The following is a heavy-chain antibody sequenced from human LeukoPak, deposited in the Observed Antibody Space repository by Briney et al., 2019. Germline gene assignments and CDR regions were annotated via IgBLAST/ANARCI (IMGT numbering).Heavy chain of an antibody. V-gene: IGHV3-74*01. CDR2: INSDGSST. CDR3: ARVLSWGWFDP. D-gene: IGHD1-26*01. CDR1: GFTFSSYW. Sequence: GGSLRLSCAASGFTFSSYWMHWVRQGPGKGLVWVSRINSDGSSTNYADSVKGRFTISRDNAKNTLYLQMNSLRVEDTAVYYCARVLSWGWFDPWGQGTLVTVSS. J-gene: IGHJ5*02.